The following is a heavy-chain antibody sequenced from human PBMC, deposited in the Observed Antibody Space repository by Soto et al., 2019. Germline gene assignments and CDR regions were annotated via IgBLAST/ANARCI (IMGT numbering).Heavy chain of an antibody. D-gene: IGHD2-2*01. CDR2: IYYTGST. CDR3: ARGDVVVPAAWFDP. V-gene: IGHV4-59*01. CDR1: GVSISSYY. J-gene: IGHJ5*02. Sequence: QVRLQESGPGLVKPSETLSLTCTVSGVSISSYYWSWIRQPPGKGLEYIGYIYYTGSTKYNPSLKSRVTISVDTSKNQFSLRLTSMTAADTAVYYCARGDVVVPAAWFDPWGQGSLVTVSS.